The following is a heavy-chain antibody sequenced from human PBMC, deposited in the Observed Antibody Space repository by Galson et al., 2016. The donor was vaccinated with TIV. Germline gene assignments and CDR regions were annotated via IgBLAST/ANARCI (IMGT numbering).Heavy chain of an antibody. J-gene: IGHJ6*02. CDR3: AKVPSSGFSYYYGIDV. V-gene: IGHV3-23*01. D-gene: IGHD3-22*01. CDR1: GFTFSSFA. Sequence: SLRLSCAASGFTFSSFAMSWVRQAPGKGLEWVSRISAGGGRTDYADSVKGRFTISRDNPKNTLYLQMNSLRAEDTAVYYCAKVPSSGFSYYYGIDVWGQGTTVTVS. CDR2: ISAGGGRT.